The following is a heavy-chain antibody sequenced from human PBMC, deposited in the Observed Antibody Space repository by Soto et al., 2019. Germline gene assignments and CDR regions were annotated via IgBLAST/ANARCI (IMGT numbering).Heavy chain of an antibody. D-gene: IGHD6-25*01. CDR3: ALSSAFPAAQDY. J-gene: IGHJ4*02. Sequence: PSETLSLTCTVSGGSVNSGDYTWNWIRQSPGKGLEWIGYIFFSGNSIYNPSLKSRVTMSLDTSTNNFSMKLTSVTAADTALYYCALSSAFPAAQDYWGQGTLVTVSS. CDR2: IFFSGNS. CDR1: GGSVNSGDYT. V-gene: IGHV4-61*03.